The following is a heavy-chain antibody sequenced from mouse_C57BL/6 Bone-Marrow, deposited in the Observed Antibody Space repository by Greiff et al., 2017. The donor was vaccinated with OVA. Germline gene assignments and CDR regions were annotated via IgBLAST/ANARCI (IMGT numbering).Heavy chain of an antibody. CDR1: GFTFSSYT. J-gene: IGHJ3*01. CDR2: ISGGGGNT. D-gene: IGHD1-1*01. V-gene: IGHV5-9*01. CDR3: ARGYYYSSSLLAY. Sequence: EVKLMESGGGLVKPGGSLKLSCAASGFTFSSYTMSWVRQTPEKRLEWVATISGGGGNTAYPDSVKGRFIISSDNAKNTLYLQRSSLRSYDTAFVYCARGYYYSSSLLAYWGQGTLVTVSA.